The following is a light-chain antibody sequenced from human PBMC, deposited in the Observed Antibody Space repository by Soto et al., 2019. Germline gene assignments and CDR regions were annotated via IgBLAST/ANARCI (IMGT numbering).Light chain of an antibody. CDR3: QHTNIFPYT. J-gene: IGKJ2*01. CDR1: QGISSW. V-gene: IGKV1D-12*01. CDR2: AAS. Sequence: DIQMTQSPSSVSASVGDRVTFTCRASQGISSWLAWYQQKPGKAPKLLIYAASTLQGAVPSRFSGRGSGTDFSLTISSLQPEASETYYCQHTNIFPYTFGQGTKVDIK.